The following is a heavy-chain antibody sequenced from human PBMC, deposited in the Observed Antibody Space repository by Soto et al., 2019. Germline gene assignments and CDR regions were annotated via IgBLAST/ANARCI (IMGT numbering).Heavy chain of an antibody. D-gene: IGHD3-16*01. CDR2: IIPIFGTA. V-gene: IGHV1-69*13. Sequence: SVKVSCKASGGTFSSYAISWVRQAPGQGLEWMGGIIPIFGTANYAQKFQGRVTITADESTSTAYMELSSLRSEDTAVYYCAILPSTYTTNAFDIWGQGAMVTVSS. CDR1: GGTFSSYA. J-gene: IGHJ3*02. CDR3: AILPSTYTTNAFDI.